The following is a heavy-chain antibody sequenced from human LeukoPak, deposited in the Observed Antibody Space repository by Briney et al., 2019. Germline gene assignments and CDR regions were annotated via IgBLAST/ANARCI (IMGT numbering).Heavy chain of an antibody. J-gene: IGHJ3*02. D-gene: IGHD2-2*01. CDR1: GFTFSDYY. CDR3: AREGYCSSTSCYSGVRDAFDI. Sequence: NPGGSLRLSCAASGFTFSDYYMSWIRQAPGKGLEWVSYISSSGSTIYYADSVKGRFTISGDNAKDSLYLQMNSLRAEDTAVYYCAREGYCSSTSCYSGVRDAFDIWGQGTMVTVSS. CDR2: ISSSGSTI. V-gene: IGHV3-11*04.